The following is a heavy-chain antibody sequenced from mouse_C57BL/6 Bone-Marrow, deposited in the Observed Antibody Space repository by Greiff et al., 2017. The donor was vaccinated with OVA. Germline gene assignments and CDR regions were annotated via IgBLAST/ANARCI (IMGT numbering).Heavy chain of an antibody. D-gene: IGHD1-1*01. CDR3: ARRDYGSSYRGYFDV. CDR2: IDPEDGET. Sequence: VQLQQSGAELVKPGASVKLSCTASGFNITDYYMHWVKQRTEQGLEWIGRIDPEDGETKYAPKFQGKATITADTSSNTAYRQLSSLTSEDTAVYYGARRDYGSSYRGYFDVWGTGTTVTVSS. V-gene: IGHV14-2*01. CDR1: GFNITDYY. J-gene: IGHJ1*03.